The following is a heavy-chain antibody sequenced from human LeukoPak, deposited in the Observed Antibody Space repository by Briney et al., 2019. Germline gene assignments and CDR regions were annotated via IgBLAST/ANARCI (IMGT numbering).Heavy chain of an antibody. J-gene: IGHJ6*03. CDR2: INPSDGAT. CDR3: ARGPITGTTLFYYYYYMDV. V-gene: IGHV1-46*01. Sequence: ASVKVSCKASGYTFTMYYIHWVRQAPGQGLEWMGMINPSDGATTYAQRFQGRATMTRDMSTTTVYMELSSLRSEDTAVYYCARGPITGTTLFYYYYYMDVWGKGTTVTVSS. CDR1: GYTFTMYY. D-gene: IGHD1-7*01.